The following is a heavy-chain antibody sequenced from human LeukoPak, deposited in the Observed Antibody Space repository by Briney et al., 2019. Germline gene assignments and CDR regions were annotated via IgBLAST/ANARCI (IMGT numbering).Heavy chain of an antibody. Sequence: ASVKVSCKASGYTFTSYYMHWVRQAPGQGLEWMGIINPSGGSTSYAQKFQGRVTMTRDTSTSTVYMELSSLRSEDTAEYYCARDPNAYCGGDCQAEGGFDYWGQGTLVTVSS. D-gene: IGHD2-21*01. CDR3: ARDPNAYCGGDCQAEGGFDY. CDR1: GYTFTSYY. J-gene: IGHJ4*02. CDR2: INPSGGST. V-gene: IGHV1-46*03.